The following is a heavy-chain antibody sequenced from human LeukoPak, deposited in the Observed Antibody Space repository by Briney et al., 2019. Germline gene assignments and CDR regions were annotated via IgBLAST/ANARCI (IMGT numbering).Heavy chain of an antibody. Sequence: GGSLRLSCAASGFTFSNYNINWVRQAPGKGLEWVSYISSSSSTTYYADSVKGRFTISRDNAKNSLYLQMNSLRAEDTAVYYCARSPDGFSYGYLYWGQGTLVTVSS. V-gene: IGHV3-48*04. CDR2: ISSSSSTT. CDR1: GFTFSNYN. D-gene: IGHD5-18*01. CDR3: ARSPDGFSYGYLY. J-gene: IGHJ4*02.